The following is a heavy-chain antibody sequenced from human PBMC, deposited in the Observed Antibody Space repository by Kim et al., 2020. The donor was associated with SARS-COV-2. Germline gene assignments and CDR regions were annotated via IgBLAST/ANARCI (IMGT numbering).Heavy chain of an antibody. V-gene: IGHV3-23*01. J-gene: IGHJ2*01. D-gene: IGHD1-7*01. CDR3: VKDRGGNYEWGFFDL. Sequence: GGSLRLSCAASGFPFRTFPMSWVRQTPGKGLEWVSAISGNGHTPYYADSVRGRFTISRDNSKNTLFLQMNSLRTEDTAIYYCVKDRGGNYEWGFFDLWGRGSLVTVSS. CDR2: ISGNGHTP. CDR1: GFPFRTFP.